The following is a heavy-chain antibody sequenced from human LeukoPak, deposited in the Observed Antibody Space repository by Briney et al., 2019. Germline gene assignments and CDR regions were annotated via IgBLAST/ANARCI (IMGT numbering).Heavy chain of an antibody. D-gene: IGHD3-9*01. V-gene: IGHV1-8*03. CDR2: MNPNSGNT. J-gene: IGHJ6*03. CDR3: ATDQRYFDWLLMDV. Sequence: ASVKVSCKASGYTFTGYYMHWVRQATGQGLEWMGWMNPNSGNTGYAQKFQGRVTITRNTSISTAYMELSSLRSEDTAVYYCATDQRYFDWLLMDVWGKGTTVTISS. CDR1: GYTFTGYY.